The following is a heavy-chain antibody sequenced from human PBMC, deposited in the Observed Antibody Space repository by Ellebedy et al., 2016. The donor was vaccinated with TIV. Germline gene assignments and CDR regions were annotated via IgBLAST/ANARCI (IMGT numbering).Heavy chain of an antibody. J-gene: IGHJ4*02. V-gene: IGHV3-74*01. CDR3: ARDPGELLPGLADY. Sequence: GESLKISXAASGFTFSNYWMHWVRQAPGKGLVWVSRIKSDGSSTTYADSVKGRFTISRDNAKNTLYLQMNSLRAEDTAAYYCARDPGELLPGLADYWGQGTLVTVSS. CDR2: IKSDGSST. CDR1: GFTFSNYW. D-gene: IGHD1-26*01.